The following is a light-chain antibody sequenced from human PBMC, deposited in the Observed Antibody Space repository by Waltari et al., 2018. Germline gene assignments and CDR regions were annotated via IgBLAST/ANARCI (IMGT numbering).Light chain of an antibody. CDR1: SGRIASNY. V-gene: IGLV6-57*01. J-gene: IGLJ3*02. CDR3: QSYDSSNSWV. Sequence: NFMLTQPHSVSESPGKTVTISCTRSSGRIASNYVQWYQQRPGSFPTTVIYEDNQRPSGVPDRFSGSIDSSSNSASLTISGLKTEDEADYYCQSYDSSNSWVFGGGTKLTVL. CDR2: EDN.